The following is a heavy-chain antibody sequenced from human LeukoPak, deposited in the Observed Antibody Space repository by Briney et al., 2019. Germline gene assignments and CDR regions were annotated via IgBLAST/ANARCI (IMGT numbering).Heavy chain of an antibody. CDR3: ARDRYCSSTSCYTGEYFQH. D-gene: IGHD2-2*02. Sequence: ASVKVSCXASGYTFTGYYMHWVRQAPGQGLEWMGWINPNSGGTNYAQKFQGRVTMTRDTSISTAYMELSRLRSDDTAVYYCARDRYCSSTSCYTGEYFQHWGQGTLVTVSS. CDR1: GYTFTGYY. V-gene: IGHV1-2*02. J-gene: IGHJ1*01. CDR2: INPNSGGT.